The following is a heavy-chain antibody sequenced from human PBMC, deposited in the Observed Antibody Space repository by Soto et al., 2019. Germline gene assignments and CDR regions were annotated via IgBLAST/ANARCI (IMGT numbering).Heavy chain of an antibody. J-gene: IGHJ6*02. CDR2: IHCSGST. V-gene: IGHV4-61*08. CDR3: ATWSYGMDV. Sequence: PSETLSLTCTVSSGSVSSCDYYWSWIRQPPGKGPEWLGYIHCSGSTNYNPSLKSRVTISKDRSKNQFPLRLSSVTAADTAVYFCATWSYGMDVWGRGTTVTVSS. CDR1: SGSVSSCDYY.